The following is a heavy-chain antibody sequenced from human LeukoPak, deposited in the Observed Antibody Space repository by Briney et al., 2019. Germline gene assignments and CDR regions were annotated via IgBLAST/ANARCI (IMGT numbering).Heavy chain of an antibody. CDR1: GFTFSSYS. CDR2: ISSSSSII. J-gene: IGHJ4*02. CDR3: ARVEIVSGYSYGSDY. Sequence: PGGSLRLSCAASGFTFSSYSMNWVRQAPGKGLEWVSYISSSSSIIYYADSVKGRFTISRDNAKNSLYLQMNSLRAEDTAVYYCARVEIVSGYSYGSDYWGQGTLVTVSS. V-gene: IGHV3-48*01. D-gene: IGHD5-18*01.